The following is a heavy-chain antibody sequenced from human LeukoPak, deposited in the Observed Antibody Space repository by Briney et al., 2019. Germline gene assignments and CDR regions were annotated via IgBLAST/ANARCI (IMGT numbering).Heavy chain of an antibody. V-gene: IGHV4-59*01. CDR2: IHHSGST. Sequence: SETLSLTCTVSAGFTSTYYWSWVRQPPGKGLEWIGYIHHSGSTNYNPSLRSRLTMSVDTSKSQFSLKLTSVTATDTAVYYCARDFWSGYMEFWGKGTTVTVSS. D-gene: IGHD3-3*01. CDR1: AGFTSTYY. CDR3: ARDFWSGYMEF. J-gene: IGHJ6*03.